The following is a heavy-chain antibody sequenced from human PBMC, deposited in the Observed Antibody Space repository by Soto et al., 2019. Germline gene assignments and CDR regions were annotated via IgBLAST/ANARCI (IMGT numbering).Heavy chain of an antibody. J-gene: IGHJ3*01. CDR2: ISYAGNDN. CDR1: GFTLSSYV. D-gene: IGHD6-19*01. CDR3: ARDRQQWLEPAGGALPF. Sequence: QVQLVESGGGVVQPGRSLRLSCAASGFTLSSYVMHWVRQAPGKGLEWVARISYAGNDNYYADYVKGRFTISRDNSKKTLYLQMTSLRADDTAVYYCARDRQQWLEPAGGALPFWGQGTMVIVSS. V-gene: IGHV3-30-3*01.